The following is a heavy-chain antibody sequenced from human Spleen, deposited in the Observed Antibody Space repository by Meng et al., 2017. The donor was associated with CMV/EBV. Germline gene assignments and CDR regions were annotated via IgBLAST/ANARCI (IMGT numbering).Heavy chain of an antibody. CDR1: DGFTTSDDYY. J-gene: IGHJ4*02. D-gene: IGHD5-12*01. CDR3: ARDSPGGYGYFDS. Sequence: QGQLQESGPGLWKPSQTLSLTCTVSDGFTTSDDYYWSWIRQPPGKGLEWIGYIHYSGTTYYNPSLKSRIAISLDTSKNQFSLNLNSVTAADAAVYYCARDSPGGYGYFDSWGQGTLVTVSS. CDR2: IHYSGTT. V-gene: IGHV4-30-4*01.